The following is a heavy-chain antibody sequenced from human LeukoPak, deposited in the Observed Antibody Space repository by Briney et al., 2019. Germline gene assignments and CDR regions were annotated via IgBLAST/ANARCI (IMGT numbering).Heavy chain of an antibody. CDR3: ARVYRGQLLWFGELFDY. CDR1: GSSISSYY. V-gene: IGHV4-59*01. Sequence: SETLSLTRSISGSSISSYYWNWIRQPPGKGLEWIGYIHYTGITNYNPSLGSRVTISLDTSKNQLSLKMTSVTAADTAVYYCARVYRGQLLWFGELFDYWGQGTLVTVSS. J-gene: IGHJ4*02. D-gene: IGHD3-10*01. CDR2: IHYTGIT.